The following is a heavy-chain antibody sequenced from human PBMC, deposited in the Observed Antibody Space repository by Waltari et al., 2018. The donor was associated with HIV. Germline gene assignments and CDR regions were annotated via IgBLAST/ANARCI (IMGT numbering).Heavy chain of an antibody. CDR2: INLRNGDT. V-gene: IGHV1-2*02. CDR3: VRGIWVDGIENGGFEF. D-gene: IGHD3-16*01. CDR1: GYDFIATP. J-gene: IGHJ3*01. Sequence: HLVQSGAEVKKPGASVTVLCKASGYDFIATPLHWFRQAPGLPPEWLGRINLRNGDTKFIDKLQGRLSMNRDLAIATGYMELSGLTPADTAVYYCVRGIWVDGIENGGFEFWGQGTMVSVS.